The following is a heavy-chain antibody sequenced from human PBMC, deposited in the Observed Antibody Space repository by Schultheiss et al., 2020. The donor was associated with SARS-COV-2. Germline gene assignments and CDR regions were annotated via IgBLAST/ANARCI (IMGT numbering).Heavy chain of an antibody. CDR3: AREIMAPRGLQYGMDV. V-gene: IGHV4-61*08. D-gene: IGHD4-11*01. Sequence: GSLRLSCTVSGGSISSGDYYWSWIRQPPGKGLEWIGYIYYSGSTNYNPSLKSRVTISVDTSKNQFSLKLSSVTAADTAVYYCAREIMAPRGLQYGMDVWGQGTTVTVSS. CDR1: GGSISSGDYY. J-gene: IGHJ6*02. CDR2: IYYSGST.